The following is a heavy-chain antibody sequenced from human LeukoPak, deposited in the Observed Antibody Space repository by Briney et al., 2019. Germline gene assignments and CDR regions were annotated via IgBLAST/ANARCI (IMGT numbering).Heavy chain of an antibody. Sequence: SETLSLTCTVSGGSISSSSYYWGWIRQPPGKGLEWIGSIYYSGSTYYHPSLKSRVTISVDTSKNQFSLKLSSVTAADTAVYYCARGVKYYDFWSGYYGGYYYYYYMDVWGKGTTVTVSS. CDR2: IYYSGST. D-gene: IGHD3-3*01. CDR3: ARGVKYYDFWSGYYGGYYYYYYMDV. V-gene: IGHV4-39*07. CDR1: GGSISSSSYY. J-gene: IGHJ6*03.